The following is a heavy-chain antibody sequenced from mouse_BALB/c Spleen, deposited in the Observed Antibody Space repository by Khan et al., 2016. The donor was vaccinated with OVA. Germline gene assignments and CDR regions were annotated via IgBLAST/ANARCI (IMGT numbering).Heavy chain of an antibody. CDR1: GFTFSSYG. V-gene: IGHV5-6-3*01. J-gene: IGHJ2*01. CDR2: ITSTGGST. CDR3: ARMARTIN. Sequence: EVELVESGGGLVQPGGSLKLSCAASGFTFSSYGMSWVRQTPDKRLELVATITSTGGSTYYPDSVKGRFNISRDNAKNTLYLQMRSLKSEDTAMYYCARMARTINWGQGTTRTVSS.